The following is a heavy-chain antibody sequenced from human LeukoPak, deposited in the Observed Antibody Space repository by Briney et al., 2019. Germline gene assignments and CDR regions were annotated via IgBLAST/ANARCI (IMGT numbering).Heavy chain of an antibody. CDR3: AKTTAGYSSGRYPGWPVDY. J-gene: IGHJ4*02. CDR2: TSGSGGGT. CDR1: GFTFSSYA. D-gene: IGHD6-19*01. V-gene: IGHV3-23*01. Sequence: GGSLRLSCGASGFTFSSYAVSWVRQAPGKGLEWVSATSGSGGGTYYADSVKGRFTISRDNSKNTVYLQMNSLSTEDTAVYYCAKTTAGYSSGRYPGWPVDYWGQGTLVTVSS.